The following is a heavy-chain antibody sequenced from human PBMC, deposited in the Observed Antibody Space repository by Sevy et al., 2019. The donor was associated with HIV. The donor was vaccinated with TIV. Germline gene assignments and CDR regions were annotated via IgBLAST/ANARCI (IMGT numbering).Heavy chain of an antibody. CDR3: ARPSRTAPTGAFDS. CDR1: GFTFSSYW. D-gene: IGHD7-27*01. Sequence: GGSLRLSCAASGFTFSSYWMHWVRQAPGKGLVWVSRINSEGTSTSYADSVKGRFTISRDNAKNTVFLQVNSLRAEDTATYYCARPSRTAPTGAFDSWGQGTLVTVSS. CDR2: INSEGTST. J-gene: IGHJ4*02. V-gene: IGHV3-74*01.